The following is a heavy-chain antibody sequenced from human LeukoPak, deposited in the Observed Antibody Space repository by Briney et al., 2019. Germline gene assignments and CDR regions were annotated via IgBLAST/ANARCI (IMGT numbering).Heavy chain of an antibody. V-gene: IGHV3-30*03. CDR3: ARDLGRWQWLVREVDYYYYYGMDV. Sequence: GRSLRLSCAASGFTFSSYGMHWVRQAPGKGLEWVAVISYDGSNKYYADSVKGRFTISRDNSKNTLYLQMNSLRAEDTAVYYCARDLGRWQWLVREVDYYYYYGMDVWGQGTTVTVSS. CDR1: GFTFSSYG. J-gene: IGHJ6*02. D-gene: IGHD6-19*01. CDR2: ISYDGSNK.